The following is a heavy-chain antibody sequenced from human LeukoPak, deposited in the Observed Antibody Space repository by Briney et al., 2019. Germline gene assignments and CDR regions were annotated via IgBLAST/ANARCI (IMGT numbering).Heavy chain of an antibody. CDR3: ARDQVGATTGIDY. V-gene: IGHV3-33*01. D-gene: IGHD1-26*01. CDR1: GFTFSSYG. Sequence: PGGSLRLSCAASGFTFSSYGMHWVRQAPGKGLEGVAVIWYDGSNKYYADSVKGRFTISRDNSKNTLYLQMNSLRAEDTAVYYCARDQVGATTGIDYWGQGTLVTVSS. CDR2: IWYDGSNK. J-gene: IGHJ4*02.